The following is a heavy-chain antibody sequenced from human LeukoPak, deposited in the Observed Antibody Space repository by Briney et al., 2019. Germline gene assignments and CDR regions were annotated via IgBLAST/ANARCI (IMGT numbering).Heavy chain of an antibody. CDR3: ARARSGKWGFDY. V-gene: IGHV4-34*01. CDR2: INHSGSI. J-gene: IGHJ4*02. CDR1: GGSFSGYY. Sequence: SETLSLTCAVYGGSFSGYYWSWIRQPPGRGLEWIGEINHSGSISYNPSLKSRVTISVDTSKNQFSLKLSSVTAADTAVYYCARARSGKWGFDYWGQGTLVTVSS. D-gene: IGHD1-26*01.